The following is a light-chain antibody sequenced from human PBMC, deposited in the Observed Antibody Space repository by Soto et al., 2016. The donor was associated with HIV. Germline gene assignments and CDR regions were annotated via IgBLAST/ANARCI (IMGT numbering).Light chain of an antibody. Sequence: DIQMTQSPSTLSASVGDRVAITCRASQSISSWLAWYQQKPGKAPKLLIYKASSLESGVPSRFSGSGSGTEFTLTISSLQPDDFATYYCQQYNTYPYTFGQGTPAGDQT. CDR1: QSISSW. CDR3: QQYNTYPYT. J-gene: IGKJ2*01. CDR2: KAS. V-gene: IGKV1-5*03.